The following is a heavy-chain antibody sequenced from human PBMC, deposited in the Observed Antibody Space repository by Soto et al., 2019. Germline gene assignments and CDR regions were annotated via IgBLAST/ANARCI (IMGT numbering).Heavy chain of an antibody. V-gene: IGHV3-30-3*01. CDR2: ISYDGSNK. CDR1: GFTFSSYA. CDR3: ARSYGSGSYYSSYYYYGMDV. Sequence: QVQLVESGGGVVQPGRSLRLSCAASGFTFSSYAMHWVRQAPDKGLEWVAVISYDGSNKYYADSVKGRFTISRDNSKNTLYLQMNSLRAEDTAVYYCARSYGSGSYYSSYYYYGMDVWGQGTTVTVSS. D-gene: IGHD3-10*01. J-gene: IGHJ6*02.